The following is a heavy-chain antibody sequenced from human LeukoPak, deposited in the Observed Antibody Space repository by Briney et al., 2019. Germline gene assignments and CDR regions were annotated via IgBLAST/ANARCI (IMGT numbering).Heavy chain of an antibody. V-gene: IGHV3-66*02. D-gene: IGHD3-3*01. Sequence: GGSLRLSCAASGFTVSSNYMSWVRQAPGKGLEGVSVIYRGGRTYYAAYVKGRFTISRDNSKNTLYLQMNSLGAEDTAVYYCARDGVDFWSGVYYYYMDVWGKGTTVTVSS. CDR2: IYRGGRT. CDR3: ARDGVDFWSGVYYYYMDV. J-gene: IGHJ6*03. CDR1: GFTVSSNY.